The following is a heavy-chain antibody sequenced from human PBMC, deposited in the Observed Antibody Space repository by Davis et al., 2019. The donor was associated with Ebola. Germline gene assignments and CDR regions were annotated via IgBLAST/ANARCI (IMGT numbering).Heavy chain of an antibody. CDR2: IYSGGST. CDR1: GFTVSSNY. CDR3: ARLGSGYDLYAFDI. Sequence: GGSLRLSCAASGFTVSSNYMSWVRQAPGKGLEWVSVIYSGGSTYYADSVKGRFTISRDNSKNTLYLQMNSLRAEDTAVYYCARLGSGYDLYAFDIWGQGTMVTVSS. J-gene: IGHJ3*02. D-gene: IGHD5-12*01. V-gene: IGHV3-53*01.